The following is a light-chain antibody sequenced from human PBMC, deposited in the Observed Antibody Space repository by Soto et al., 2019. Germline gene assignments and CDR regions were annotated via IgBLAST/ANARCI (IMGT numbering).Light chain of an antibody. CDR2: GAS. J-gene: IGKJ1*01. V-gene: IGKV3-15*01. CDR1: QSVSSD. CDR3: QQSYSTTWT. Sequence: EIVMTQSPSTLSVSPGERASLSCRASQSVSSDLSWYQQRPGQAPRLLIYGASSRAPRIPARFSGSRSETDFTLTISSLQPEDFATYSCQQSYSTTWTFGQGTKVDIK.